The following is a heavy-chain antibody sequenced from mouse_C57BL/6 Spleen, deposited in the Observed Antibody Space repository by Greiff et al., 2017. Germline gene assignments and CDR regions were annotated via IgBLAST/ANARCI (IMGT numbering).Heavy chain of an antibody. Sequence: VQLQQPGAELVMPGASVKLSCKASGYTFTSYWMHWVKQRPGQGLEWIGEIDPSDSYTNYNQKFKGKSTLTVDKSSSTAYMQLSSLTSEDSAVYYCARNTTVVAGDSAMDYWGQGTSVTVSS. J-gene: IGHJ4*01. D-gene: IGHD1-1*01. CDR2: IDPSDSYT. CDR3: ARNTTVVAGDSAMDY. CDR1: GYTFTSYW. V-gene: IGHV1-69*01.